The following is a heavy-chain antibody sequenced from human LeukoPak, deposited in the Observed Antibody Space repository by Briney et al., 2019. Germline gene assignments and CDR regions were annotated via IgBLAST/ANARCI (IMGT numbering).Heavy chain of an antibody. V-gene: IGHV3-74*01. D-gene: IGHD2-2*02. CDR3: VSRYCTITNCYKASGTGSFDI. CDR1: GLTFSSYW. J-gene: IGHJ3*02. CDR2: INSDGSTT. Sequence: PGGSLRLSCAASGLTFSSYWMHWVRQAPGKGLVWVSRINSDGSTTNYADSVKGRFTISRDNAKNTMYLQMNSLRAEDTAVYYCVSRYCTITNCYKASGTGSFDIWGQGTMVRVSS.